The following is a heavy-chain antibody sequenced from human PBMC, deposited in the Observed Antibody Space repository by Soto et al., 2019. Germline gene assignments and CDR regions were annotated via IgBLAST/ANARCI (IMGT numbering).Heavy chain of an antibody. CDR2: IYYSGST. V-gene: IGHV4-31*03. CDR3: ATAKLLLPWLFDY. Sequence: SETLSLTCTVSGGSISSGGYYWSWIRQHPGKGLEWIGYIYYSGSTYYSPSLKSRVTISVDTSKNQFSLKLSSVTAEDTAVYYCATAKLLLPWLFDYWGRGTLVTVSS. D-gene: IGHD2-15*01. CDR1: GGSISSGGYY. J-gene: IGHJ4*02.